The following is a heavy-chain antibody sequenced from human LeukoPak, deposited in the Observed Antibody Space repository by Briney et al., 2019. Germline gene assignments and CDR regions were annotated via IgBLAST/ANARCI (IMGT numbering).Heavy chain of an antibody. D-gene: IGHD6-19*01. CDR1: GVTFSSNW. CDR2: INSDGSST. V-gene: IGHV3-74*01. Sequence: PGGSLRLSCAASGVTFSSNWIHWVRQAPGKGLVWVSRINSDGSSTSYADSVKGRFTISRDNAKNTVYLQMNSLRAEDTAVYYCARVLYNSGWYPPDYWGQGTLVTVSS. CDR3: ARVLYNSGWYPPDY. J-gene: IGHJ4*02.